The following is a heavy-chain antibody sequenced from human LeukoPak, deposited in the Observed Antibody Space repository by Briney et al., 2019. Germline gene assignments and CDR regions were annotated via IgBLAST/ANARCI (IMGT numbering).Heavy chain of an antibody. CDR3: ARVGYCSSTSCPARINWFDP. Sequence: ASVTVSFTCSGYTFTNYGISWVRQAPGQGGEWVRWISAYNGNKNYTQKLQGRVTITTDTATRTDYMELRSLRSDDTAVYYCARVGYCSSTSCPARINWFDPWGQGTLVTVSS. J-gene: IGHJ5*02. D-gene: IGHD2-2*01. V-gene: IGHV1-18*01. CDR2: ISAYNGNK. CDR1: GYTFTNYG.